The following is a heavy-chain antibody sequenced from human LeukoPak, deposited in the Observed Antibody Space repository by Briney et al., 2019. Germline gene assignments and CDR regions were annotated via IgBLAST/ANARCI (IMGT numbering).Heavy chain of an antibody. V-gene: IGHV3-48*03. D-gene: IGHD3-22*01. CDR3: ASGSGSYWYFDL. CDR1: GFTFSSYE. J-gene: IGHJ2*01. CDR2: ISSSGSTI. Sequence: PGGSLRLSCAASGFTFSSYEMNWVRQAPGKGLEWVSYISSSGSTIYYADSVKGRFTIPRDNAKNSLYLQMSSLRAEDTAVYYCASGSGSYWYFDLWGRGTLVTVSS.